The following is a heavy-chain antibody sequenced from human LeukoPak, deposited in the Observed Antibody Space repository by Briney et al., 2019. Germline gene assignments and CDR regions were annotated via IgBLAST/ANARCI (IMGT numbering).Heavy chain of an antibody. J-gene: IGHJ4*02. CDR2: IYPGDSDT. D-gene: IGHD2-15*01. V-gene: IGHV5-51*01. CDR3: ARRGCNGGSCYGY. CDR1: GYSFSNDW. Sequence: NLGESLKISCKGSGYSFSNDWIDWVRQMPGKGLEWMGIIYPGDSDTKYSPSFQGQVTISADKSISTAYLQWSSLEASDTAMYYCARRGCNGGSCYGYWGQGTLVTVSS.